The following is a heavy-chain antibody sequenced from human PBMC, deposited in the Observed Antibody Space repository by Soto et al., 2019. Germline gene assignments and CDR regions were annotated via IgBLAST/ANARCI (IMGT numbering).Heavy chain of an antibody. J-gene: IGHJ5*02. V-gene: IGHV4-34*01. CDR1: GGFLSESY. CDR3: VRIRYQLPSSVLWLEP. D-gene: IGHD3-16*01. CDR2: INHVGGT. Sequence: SETLSLTCAVYGGFLSESYWTCIRQPPGKGLEWIGEINHVGGTNYNPSLKSRVTMSVDTSQNQFSLRLISVTAADTAMYFCVRIRYQLPSSVLWLEPWGQGTTVAVSS.